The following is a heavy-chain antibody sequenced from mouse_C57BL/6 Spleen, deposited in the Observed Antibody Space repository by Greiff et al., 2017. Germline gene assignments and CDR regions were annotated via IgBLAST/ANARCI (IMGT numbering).Heavy chain of an antibody. CDR3: TRGVSRSYFDY. J-gene: IGHJ2*01. CDR1: GYTFPDYE. V-gene: IGHV1-15*01. D-gene: IGHD6-2*01. CDR2: IDPETGGT. Sequence: VQLQQSGAELGRPGASVTLSCKASGYTFPDYEMHWVKQTPVHGLEWIGAIDPETGGTAYNQKFKGKAILTADKSSSTAYMELRSLTSEDSAVYYCTRGVSRSYFDYWGQGTTLTVSS.